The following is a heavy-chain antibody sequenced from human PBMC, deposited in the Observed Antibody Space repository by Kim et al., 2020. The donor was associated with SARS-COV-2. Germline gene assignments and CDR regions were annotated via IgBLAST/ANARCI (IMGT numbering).Heavy chain of an antibody. V-gene: IGHV1-8*01. CDR3: ARWPRYFDWLAYYYYGMDV. D-gene: IGHD3-9*01. CDR1: GYTFTSYD. J-gene: IGHJ6*02. CDR2: MNPNSGNT. Sequence: ASVKVSCKASGYTFTSYDINWVRQATGQGLEWMGWMNPNSGNTGYAQKFQGRVTMTRNTSISTAYMELSSLRSGDTAVYYCARWPRYFDWLAYYYYGMDVWGQGTTVTVSS.